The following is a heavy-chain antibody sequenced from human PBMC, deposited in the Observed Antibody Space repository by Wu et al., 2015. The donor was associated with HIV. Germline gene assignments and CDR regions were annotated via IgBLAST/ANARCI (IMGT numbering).Heavy chain of an antibody. Sequence: QVQLVQSGAEVKKPGASVKVSCKTSGNTFSNYYMQWVRQAPGKGLEWMAMINPIGTSTKYAQKFQGRLTVTRDTSTGVVYMELNSLRSEDTAVYYCTKTSALIRGAWDWFDTWGPGTTGQRLL. CDR2: INPIGTST. D-gene: IGHD1-26*01. CDR1: GNTFSNYY. CDR3: TKTSALIRGAWDWFDT. V-gene: IGHV1-46*01. J-gene: IGHJ5*02.